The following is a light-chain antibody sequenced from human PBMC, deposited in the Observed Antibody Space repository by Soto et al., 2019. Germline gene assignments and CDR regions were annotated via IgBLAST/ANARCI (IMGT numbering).Light chain of an antibody. CDR2: DAS. V-gene: IGKV1-5*01. CDR3: QQYSGYST. CDR1: QSINSW. Sequence: DIQMTQSPSTLSASVGDRVTITCRASQSINSWLAWYQQRPGKAPNLLIYDASTLERGVPSRFSGSGSGTDFTLTSSSLQPDDFATYYCQQYSGYSTFGQGTRVEIK. J-gene: IGKJ1*01.